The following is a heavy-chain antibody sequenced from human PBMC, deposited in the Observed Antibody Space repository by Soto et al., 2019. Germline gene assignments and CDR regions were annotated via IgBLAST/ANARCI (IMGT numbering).Heavy chain of an antibody. CDR1: GGSFSGYY. CDR3: ARGLTTLTMVRYFDY. V-gene: IGHV4-34*01. D-gene: IGHD4-17*01. J-gene: IGHJ4*02. CDR2: INHSGST. Sequence: QVQLQQWSAGLLKPSETLSLTCAVYGGSFSGYYWSWIRQHPGKGLEWIGEINHSGSTNYNPSLKSRVTISVDTSENQFSLNLSSVTAAYTAIYYCARGLTTLTMVRYFDYWGQGTLVTVSS.